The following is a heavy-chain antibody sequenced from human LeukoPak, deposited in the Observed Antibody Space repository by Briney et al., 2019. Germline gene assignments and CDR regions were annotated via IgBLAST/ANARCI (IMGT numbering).Heavy chain of an antibody. CDR2: ISQDGTES. CDR3: ARDSTGTVFDL. J-gene: IGHJ4*02. D-gene: IGHD1-1*01. CDR1: GFTFISYW. V-gene: IGHV3-7*04. Sequence: GGSLRLSCVDSGFTFISYWMTWVRQAPGKGLEWVAQISQDGTESYSVDSVRGRFTISRDNAKNSVYLQMNSLRPEDTAVYYCARDSTGTVFDLWGQGTLVTVSS.